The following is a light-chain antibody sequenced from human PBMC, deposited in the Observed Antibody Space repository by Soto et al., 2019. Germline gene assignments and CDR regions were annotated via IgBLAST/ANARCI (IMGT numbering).Light chain of an antibody. V-gene: IGLV2-14*01. CDR3: SSFSVASPL. CDR1: SNDIGGYNY. J-gene: IGLJ1*01. CDR2: GVS. Sequence: QSVLTQPASMSGSPGQSVTISCAGTSNDIGGYNYVSWYQHHPGTAPKLIIYGVSSRPSGVSHRFSGSKSGNTASLTISGLQAEDEADYYCSSFSVASPLFGTGTKVTVL.